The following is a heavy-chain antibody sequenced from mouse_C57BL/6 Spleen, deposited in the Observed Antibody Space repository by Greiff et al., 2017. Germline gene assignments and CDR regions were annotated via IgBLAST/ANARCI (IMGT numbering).Heavy chain of an antibody. Sequence: VQLQQSGAELVRPGASVKLSCTASGFNIKDDYMHWVKQRPEQGLEWIGWIDPKNGDTEYASKFQGKATITADTSSNTAYLQLSSLTSEDTAVYYCTTGDGNFWFAYWGQGTLVTVSA. V-gene: IGHV14-4*01. J-gene: IGHJ3*01. CDR2: IDPKNGDT. D-gene: IGHD2-1*01. CDR3: TTGDGNFWFAY. CDR1: GFNIKDDY.